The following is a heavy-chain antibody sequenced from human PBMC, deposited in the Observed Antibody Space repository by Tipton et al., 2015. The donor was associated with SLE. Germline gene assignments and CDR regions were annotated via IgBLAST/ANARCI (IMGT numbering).Heavy chain of an antibody. J-gene: IGHJ3*02. CDR1: GDSTRSSGYY. CDR3: ARAEGSWDAFDI. CDR2: IYYSGRT. V-gene: IGHV4-39*07. Sequence: TLSLTCKVSGDSTRSSGYYWGWIRQPPGKGLEWIGSIYYSGRTNYNPSLKSRVTISVDTSKNQFSLKLSSVTAADTAVYYCARAEGSWDAFDIWGQGTMVTVSS. D-gene: IGHD2-15*01.